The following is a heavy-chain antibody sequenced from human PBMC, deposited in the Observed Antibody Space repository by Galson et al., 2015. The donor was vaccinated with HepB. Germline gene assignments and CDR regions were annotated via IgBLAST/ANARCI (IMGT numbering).Heavy chain of an antibody. D-gene: IGHD3-3*01. Sequence: SLRLSCAASGFTFSNAWMNWVRQAPGKGLEWVGRIKSKTDGGTTDYAAPVKGRFTISRDDSKNTLYLQMNSLKTEDTAVYYCTTEGIFGVVIPFDYWGQGTLVTVSS. V-gene: IGHV3-15*07. J-gene: IGHJ4*02. CDR3: TTEGIFGVVIPFDY. CDR1: GFTFSNAW. CDR2: IKSKTDGGTT.